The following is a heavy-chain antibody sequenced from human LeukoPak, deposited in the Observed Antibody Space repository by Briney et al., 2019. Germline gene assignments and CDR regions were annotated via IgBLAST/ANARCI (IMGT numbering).Heavy chain of an antibody. CDR1: GFTFSSYA. D-gene: IGHD6-13*01. V-gene: IGHV3-23*01. J-gene: IGHJ4*02. Sequence: GSLRLSCAASGFTFSSYAMSWVRRAPGEGLEWVSAISGSGGSTYYADSVKGRFTISRDNSKNTLYLQMNSLRAEDTAVYYCAKLYSSRNSYYFDYWGQGTLVTVSS. CDR3: AKLYSSRNSYYFDY. CDR2: ISGSGGST.